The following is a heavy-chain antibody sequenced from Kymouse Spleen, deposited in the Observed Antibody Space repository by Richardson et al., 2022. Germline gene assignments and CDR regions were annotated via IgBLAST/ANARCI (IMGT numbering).Heavy chain of an antibody. Sequence: QVQLVESGGGVVQPGRSLRLSCAASGFTFSSYGMHWVRQAPGKGLEWVAVIWYDGSNKYYADSVKGRFTISRDNSKNTLYLQMNSLRAEDTAVYYCAREVYCTNGVCATYYYYYGMDVWGQGTTVTVSS. CDR1: GFTFSSYG. J-gene: IGHJ6*02. V-gene: IGHV3-33*01. CDR3: AREVYCTNGVCATYYYYYGMDV. CDR2: IWYDGSNK. D-gene: IGHD2-8*01.